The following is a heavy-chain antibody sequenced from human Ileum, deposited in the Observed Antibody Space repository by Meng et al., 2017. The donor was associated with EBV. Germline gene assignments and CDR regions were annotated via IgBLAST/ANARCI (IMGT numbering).Heavy chain of an antibody. V-gene: IGHV3-11*01. Sequence: QAQLVEAGVGFGKPGGSLGLSCAASGYSFSDYYMSWIRQAPGKGLEWIAYISSSGSPTYYVDSVKGRFTISRDNGKNSVYLQMDSLRVEDTAVYYCASLTPWGQGTLVTVSS. CDR3: ASLTP. D-gene: IGHD3-9*01. CDR1: GYSFSDYY. CDR2: ISSSGSPT. J-gene: IGHJ5*02.